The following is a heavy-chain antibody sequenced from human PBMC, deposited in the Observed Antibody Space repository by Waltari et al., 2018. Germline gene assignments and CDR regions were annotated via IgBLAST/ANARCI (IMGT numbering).Heavy chain of an antibody. CDR2: IFTSGTT. V-gene: IGHV4-61*02. D-gene: IGHD3-3*01. J-gene: IGHJ5*02. Sequence: QVQLQESGPGLVKPSQTLSLTCTASGGSISSGSYYWSWIRQPAGKGLEWIGRIFTSGTTNYNPSLKSRLTISLDTSKNQFSLRLNSVTAADTAVYYCARSPIFGNWFDPWGQGTLVTVSS. CDR3: ARSPIFGNWFDP. CDR1: GGSISSGSYY.